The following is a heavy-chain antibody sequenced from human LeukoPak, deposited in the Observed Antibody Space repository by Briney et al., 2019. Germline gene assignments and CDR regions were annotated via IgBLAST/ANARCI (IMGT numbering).Heavy chain of an antibody. CDR1: GGSISSYY. Sequence: SETLSLTCTVSGGSISSYYWSWFRQPPGKGLEWIGYIYYSGSTNYNPSLKSRVTISVDTSKNQFSLKLSSVTAADTAVYYCARVFDSMATIVYDYWGQGTLVTVSS. D-gene: IGHD5-24*01. J-gene: IGHJ4*02. CDR2: IYYSGST. CDR3: ARVFDSMATIVYDY. V-gene: IGHV4-59*08.